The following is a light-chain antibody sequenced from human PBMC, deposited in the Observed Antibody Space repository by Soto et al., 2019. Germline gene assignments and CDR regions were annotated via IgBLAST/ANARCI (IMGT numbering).Light chain of an antibody. Sequence: DIEITHCPCSLAASVGDRVTITCRASQGISTYLVWYQQRQGRAPKLLIYDASSLLSGVPSRFSGSGSGTHFTLTISSLQPEDFATYYCQQSYRTPYTFGQGTRLEIK. V-gene: IGKV1-39*01. J-gene: IGKJ5*01. CDR2: DAS. CDR1: QGISTY. CDR3: QQSYRTPYT.